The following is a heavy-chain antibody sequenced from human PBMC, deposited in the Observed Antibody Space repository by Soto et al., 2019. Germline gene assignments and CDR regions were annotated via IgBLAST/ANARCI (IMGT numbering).Heavy chain of an antibody. D-gene: IGHD6-19*01. CDR1: GGSFSVYY. CDR2: INHSGST. CDR3: ARGHGSGWTLNNWFDP. J-gene: IGHJ5*02. Sequence: SETLAVGCAFYGGSFSVYYWSWIRQPPGKGLEWIGEINHSGSTNYNPSLKSRVTISVDTSKNQFSLKLSSVTAADTAVYYCARGHGSGWTLNNWFDPWGQGTMVTVSS. V-gene: IGHV4-34*01.